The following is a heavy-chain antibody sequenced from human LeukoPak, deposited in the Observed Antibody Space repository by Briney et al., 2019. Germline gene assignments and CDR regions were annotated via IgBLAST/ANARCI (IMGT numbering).Heavy chain of an antibody. CDR3: ASLLTGTRWFVP. CDR2: IYYSGST. Sequence: SETLSLTCTVSGGSLSSSSYYWGWLRQPTGKGLEWIGSIYYSGSTYYTPSVKGRFTISVDTSKNQFYLKLSSVTAADTAVYYCASLLTGTRWFVPWGQGTLVTGAS. J-gene: IGHJ5*02. V-gene: IGHV4-39*01. D-gene: IGHD1-1*01. CDR1: GGSLSSSSYY.